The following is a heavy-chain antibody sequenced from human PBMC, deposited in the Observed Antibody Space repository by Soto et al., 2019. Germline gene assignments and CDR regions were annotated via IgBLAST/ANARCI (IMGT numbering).Heavy chain of an antibody. CDR1: GGSISSGGYY. CDR3: ARDNGVGALNFDY. V-gene: IGHV4-31*03. J-gene: IGHJ4*02. D-gene: IGHD1-26*01. Sequence: QVQLQESGPGLVKPSQTLSLTCTVSGGSISSGGYYWSWIRQHPGKGLEWIGYIYYSGSTYYNPSLKSRVXXSXDXYKNQFSLKLSSVTAADTAVYYCARDNGVGALNFDYWGQGTLVTVSS. CDR2: IYYSGST.